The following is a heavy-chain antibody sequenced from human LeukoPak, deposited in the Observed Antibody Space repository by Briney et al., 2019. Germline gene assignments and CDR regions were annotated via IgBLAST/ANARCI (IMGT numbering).Heavy chain of an antibody. CDR2: ICYSGCS. D-gene: IGHD3-3*01. V-gene: IGHV4-59*01. CDR3: ARGWESGSSYNWFDP. CDR1: GGSISSYY. J-gene: IGHJ5*02. Sequence: PSGTVSLTCTVSGGSISSYYWSWIRQPPGKGLEWIGYICYSGCSNYNPSLKSRVTISVDTSKNQFSMKLSSVTAADTAVYYCARGWESGSSYNWFDPWGQGTLVTASS.